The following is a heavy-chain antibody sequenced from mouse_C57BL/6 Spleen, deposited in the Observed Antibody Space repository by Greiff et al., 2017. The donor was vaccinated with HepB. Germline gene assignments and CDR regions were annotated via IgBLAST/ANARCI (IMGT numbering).Heavy chain of an antibody. J-gene: IGHJ4*01. CDR3: ARQRDPDAMDY. D-gene: IGHD3-3*01. CDR1: GYTFTDYH. Sequence: EVQLQQSGPELVKPGASVKIPCKASGYTFTDYHMDWVKQSHGKSLEWIGDINPNNGGTIYSQKFKGKATLTVDMSSSTAYMELRSLTSEDTAVYYCARQRDPDAMDYWGQGTSVTVSS. V-gene: IGHV1-18*01. CDR2: INPNNGGT.